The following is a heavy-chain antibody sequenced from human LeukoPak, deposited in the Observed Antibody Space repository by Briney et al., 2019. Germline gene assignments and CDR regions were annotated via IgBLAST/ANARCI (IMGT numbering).Heavy chain of an antibody. CDR1: RGSISSSSYY. Sequence: SGTLSLTCTVSRGSISSSSYYWGWIRQPPGKGLEWIGSIYYSGSTYYNPALKSRVTISVDTSKNQFSLKLSSVTAADTAVYYCATQAHYYYYMDVWGKGTTVTVSS. CDR3: ATQAHYYYYMDV. J-gene: IGHJ6*03. CDR2: IYYSGST. V-gene: IGHV4-39*01.